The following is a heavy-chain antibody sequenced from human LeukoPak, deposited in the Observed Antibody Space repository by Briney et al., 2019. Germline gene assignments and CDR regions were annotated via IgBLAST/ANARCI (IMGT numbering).Heavy chain of an antibody. J-gene: IGHJ4*02. CDR1: GGSINNYY. D-gene: IGHD3-10*01. Sequence: SETLSLTCTVSGGSINNYYWSWIRQPPGKGLEWIGYIYYSGSTKYNPSLKSRVTISVDTSRNQFSLKLSSVTAADTAVYYCASPRYYGSGSYNGWGQGTLVTVSS. CDR2: IYYSGST. V-gene: IGHV4-59*12. CDR3: ASPRYYGSGSYNG.